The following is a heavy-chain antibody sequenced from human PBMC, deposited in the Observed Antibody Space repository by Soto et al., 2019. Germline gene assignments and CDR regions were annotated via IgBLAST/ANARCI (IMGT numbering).Heavy chain of an antibody. V-gene: IGHV1-18*01. J-gene: IGHJ6*02. CDR2: ISAYTGNT. CDR3: ARDGRGFDCSGGSCYVHYYYGMDV. CDR1: GYTFTSYG. D-gene: IGHD2-15*01. Sequence: ASVKVSCKASGYTFTSYGISWVRQAPGQGLEWMGWISAYTGNTNYAQKLQGRVTMTTDTSTSTAYMELRSLRSDDTAVYYCARDGRGFDCSGGSCYVHYYYGMDVWGQGTTVTVSS.